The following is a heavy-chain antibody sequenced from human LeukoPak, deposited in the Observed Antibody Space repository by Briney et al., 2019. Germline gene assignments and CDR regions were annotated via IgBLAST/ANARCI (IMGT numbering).Heavy chain of an antibody. V-gene: IGHV4-59*11. CDR2: THYTGET. J-gene: IGHJ4*02. D-gene: IGHD3-10*01. Sequence: PSETLSLTCNVSGDSISGPYWNWIRQSPGRGLEWIGYTHYTGETNYNPSLKSRLTMSVDTSNNQVYQRLSSVTAADTAVYYCGRNLGSGSDHWGQGTLVTVSS. CDR1: GDSISGPY. CDR3: GRNLGSGSDH.